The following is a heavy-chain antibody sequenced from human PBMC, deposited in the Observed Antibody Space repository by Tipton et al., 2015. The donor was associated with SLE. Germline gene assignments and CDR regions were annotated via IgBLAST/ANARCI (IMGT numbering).Heavy chain of an antibody. V-gene: IGHV3-9*01. D-gene: IGHD3/OR15-3a*01. CDR1: GFRFDDFA. J-gene: IGHJ4*02. CDR2: INWNSAAT. Sequence: SLRLSCVASGFRFDDFAMNWVRQVPGKGLEWVSSINWNSAATGYADSVKGRFTISRDNSKNTLDLQMGSLRAEDTAVYYCARDGLRGIGKFFDYWGQGTLVTVSS. CDR3: ARDGLRGIGKFFDY.